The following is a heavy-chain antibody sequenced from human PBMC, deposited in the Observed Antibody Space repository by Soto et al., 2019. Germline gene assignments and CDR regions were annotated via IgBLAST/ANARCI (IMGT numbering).Heavy chain of an antibody. Sequence: SETLSLTCTVSGGSISSYYWSWIRQPPGKGLEWIGYIYYSGSTNYNPSLKSRVTISVDTSKNQFSLKLSSVTAADTAVYYCARVKVRPSSSWYRDYYYYGMDVWGQGTTVTVSS. V-gene: IGHV4-59*01. D-gene: IGHD6-13*01. J-gene: IGHJ6*02. CDR1: GGSISSYY. CDR2: IYYSGST. CDR3: ARVKVRPSSSWYRDYYYYGMDV.